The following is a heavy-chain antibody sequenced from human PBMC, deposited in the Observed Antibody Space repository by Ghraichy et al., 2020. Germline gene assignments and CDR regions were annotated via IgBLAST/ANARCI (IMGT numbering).Heavy chain of an antibody. V-gene: IGHV3-74*01. Sequence: GESLNISCAASGFTFSSYWMHWVRQAPGKGLVWVSRINSDGSSTSYADSVKGRFTISRDNAKNTLYLQMNSLRAEDTAVYYCARGGYYYDSSGYPHWGQGTLVTVSS. D-gene: IGHD3-22*01. CDR1: GFTFSSYW. CDR3: ARGGYYYDSSGYPH. CDR2: INSDGSST. J-gene: IGHJ4*02.